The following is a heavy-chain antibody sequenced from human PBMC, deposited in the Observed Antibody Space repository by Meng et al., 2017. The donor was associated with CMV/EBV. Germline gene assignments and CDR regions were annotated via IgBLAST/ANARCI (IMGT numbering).Heavy chain of an antibody. Sequence: GSLRLSCTVSGGSVSSDSYYWSWIRQPPGKGLEWIGYIYYSGSTNYNPSLKSRVTISVDTSKNQFSLKLSSVTAADTAVYYCARGWELQYWGQGTLVTVSS. V-gene: IGHV4-61*01. J-gene: IGHJ4*02. CDR1: GGSVSSDSYY. CDR3: ARGWELQY. CDR2: IYYSGST. D-gene: IGHD1-26*01.